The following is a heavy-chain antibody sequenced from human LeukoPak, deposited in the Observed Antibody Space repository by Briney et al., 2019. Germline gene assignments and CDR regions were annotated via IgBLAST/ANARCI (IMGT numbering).Heavy chain of an antibody. CDR2: ISGSGGST. CDR3: AKDITVYVYYYYYGMDV. V-gene: IGHV3-23*01. J-gene: IGHJ6*02. Sequence: GGSLRLSCAASGFTFSSYSMNWVRQAPGKGLEWVSAISGSGGSTYYADSVKGRFTISRDNSKNTLYLQMNSLRAEDTAVYYCAKDITVYVYYYYYGMDVWGQGTTVTVSS. D-gene: IGHD2-8*01. CDR1: GFTFSSYS.